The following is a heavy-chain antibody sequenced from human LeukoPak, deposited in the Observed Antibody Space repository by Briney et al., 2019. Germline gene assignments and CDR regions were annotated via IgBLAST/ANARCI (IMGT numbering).Heavy chain of an antibody. D-gene: IGHD5-18*01. CDR3: ARGGTLRGYSYTKTHAFDI. Sequence: ASVKVSCQASGYTFTGYYMHWVRQAPGQGLEWMGWINPNSGGTNYAQKFQGRVTMTRDMSTSTVYMELSSLRSEDTAVYYCARGGTLRGYSYTKTHAFDIWGQGTMVTVSS. CDR1: GYTFTGYY. V-gene: IGHV1-2*02. J-gene: IGHJ3*02. CDR2: INPNSGGT.